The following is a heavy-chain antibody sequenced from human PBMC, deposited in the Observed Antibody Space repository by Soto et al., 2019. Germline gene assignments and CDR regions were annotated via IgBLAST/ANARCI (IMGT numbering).Heavy chain of an antibody. CDR1: GGSISSYY. Sequence: SETLSLTCTVSGGSISSYYWSWIRQPTGKGLEWIGYIYYSGSTNYNPSLKSRVTISVDTSKNQFSLKLSSVTAADTAVYYCARGTVIGYYYGSGSYDFDYWGQGTLVTVS. CDR3: ARGTVIGYYYGSGSYDFDY. V-gene: IGHV4-59*01. CDR2: IYYSGST. D-gene: IGHD3-10*01. J-gene: IGHJ4*02.